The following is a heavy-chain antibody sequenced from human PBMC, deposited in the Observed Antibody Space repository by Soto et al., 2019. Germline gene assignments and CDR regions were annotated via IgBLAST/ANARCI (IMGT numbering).Heavy chain of an antibody. D-gene: IGHD2-15*01. V-gene: IGHV3-30-3*01. CDR2: ISYDGNNK. J-gene: IGHJ6*02. Sequence: QVQLVESGGGVVQPGRSLRLSCAASGFTFSSYAMYWVRQAPGKGLEWVAVISYDGNNKYYADSVKGRFTISRDNSKNTLYLQMNSLRAEDTAVYYCARAGCDGGTCYALVGRRYGLDGWGQGTTVTV. CDR1: GFTFSSYA. CDR3: ARAGCDGGTCYALVGRRYGLDG.